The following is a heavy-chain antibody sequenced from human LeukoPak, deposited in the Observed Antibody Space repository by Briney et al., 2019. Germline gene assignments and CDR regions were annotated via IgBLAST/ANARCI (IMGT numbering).Heavy chain of an antibody. CDR1: GFTFSSYA. V-gene: IGHV3-30-3*01. CDR3: AKLTTS. Sequence: GGSLRLSCAASGFTFSSYAMHWVRQAPGKGLEWVAVISYDGSNKYYADSVKGRFTISRDNSKNTLYLQMNSLRAEDTAVYYCAKLTTSWGQGTLVTVSS. D-gene: IGHD4-11*01. J-gene: IGHJ5*02. CDR2: ISYDGSNK.